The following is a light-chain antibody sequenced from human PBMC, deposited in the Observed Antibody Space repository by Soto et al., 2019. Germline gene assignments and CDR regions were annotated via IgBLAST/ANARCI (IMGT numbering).Light chain of an antibody. CDR1: QSLSRK. CDR2: GAS. J-gene: IGKJ3*01. Sequence: EILMTQSPATLSVAPGERATLACRASQSLSRKLAWYQQNPGHAPRLHIDGASTRASGIPARFSGSGSGTEFTLSISSLQAEDFALYYCQHYNDWPPSFTFGPGTPVDL. CDR3: QHYNDWPPSFT. V-gene: IGKV3-15*01.